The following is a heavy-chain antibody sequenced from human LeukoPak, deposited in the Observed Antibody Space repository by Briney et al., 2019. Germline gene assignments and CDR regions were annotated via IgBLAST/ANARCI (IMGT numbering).Heavy chain of an antibody. CDR1: GFTFSSYG. Sequence: GGSLRLSCAASGFTFSSYGMHWVRQAPGKGLEWVAVISYDGSNKYYADSVKGRFTISRDNAKNSLYLQMNSLRAEDTALYYCARVSLKSLRFSTMDVWGKGTTVTVSS. D-gene: IGHD3-3*01. J-gene: IGHJ6*03. CDR2: ISYDGSNK. CDR3: ARVSLKSLRFSTMDV. V-gene: IGHV3-30*03.